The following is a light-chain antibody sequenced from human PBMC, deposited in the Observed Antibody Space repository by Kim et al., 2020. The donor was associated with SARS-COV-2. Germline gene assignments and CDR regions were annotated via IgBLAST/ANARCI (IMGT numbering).Light chain of an antibody. CDR1: KLGDKY. V-gene: IGLV3-1*01. Sequence: SYELTQPPSVSVSPGQTASITCSGDKLGDKYACWYQQKPGQSPVLVIYHDSKRPSGIPERFSGSNSGNTATLTISGTQAMDEADYYCQAWDSSILFGGGTQLTVL. CDR3: QAWDSSIL. J-gene: IGLJ2*01. CDR2: HDS.